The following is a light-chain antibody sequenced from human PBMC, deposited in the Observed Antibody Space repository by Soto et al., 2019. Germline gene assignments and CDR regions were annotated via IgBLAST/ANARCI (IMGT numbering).Light chain of an antibody. V-gene: IGKV3-20*01. CDR3: QQYGGSPRT. CDR1: QSVSSNF. CDR2: GAS. Sequence: ENVLTESPCTLSLSTGERATLSCRASQSVSSNFLAWYQQKRGQAPRLLIHGASNRATGIPDRFSGSGSGTDFTLTITRLEPEDFAVYYCQQYGGSPRTFGQGTKV. J-gene: IGKJ1*01.